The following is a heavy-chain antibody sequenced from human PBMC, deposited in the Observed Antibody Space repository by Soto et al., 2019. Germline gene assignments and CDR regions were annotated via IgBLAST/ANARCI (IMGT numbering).Heavy chain of an antibody. Sequence: GASVKVSCKASGYTFTSYDINWVRQATGQGLEWMGWMNPNSGSTGYAQKFQGRVTMTRNTSISTAYMELSSLRSEDTAVYYCARDRLKGVVAAMGPLFDYWGQGTLVTVSS. J-gene: IGHJ4*02. D-gene: IGHD2-15*01. V-gene: IGHV1-8*01. CDR3: ARDRLKGVVAAMGPLFDY. CDR1: GYTFTSYD. CDR2: MNPNSGST.